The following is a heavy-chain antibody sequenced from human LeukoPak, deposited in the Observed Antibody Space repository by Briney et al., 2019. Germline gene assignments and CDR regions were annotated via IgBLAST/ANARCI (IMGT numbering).Heavy chain of an antibody. Sequence: ASVKVSCKASGYTFTSYGISWVRQAPGQGLEWMGWISAYNGNTNYAQKLQGRVTMTTDTSTSTAYMELRSLRSDDTAVYYCARDRDTAMVPYYMDVWGKGTTVTVSS. CDR3: ARDRDTAMVPYYMDV. CDR1: GYTFTSYG. CDR2: ISAYNGNT. V-gene: IGHV1-18*01. J-gene: IGHJ6*03. D-gene: IGHD5-18*01.